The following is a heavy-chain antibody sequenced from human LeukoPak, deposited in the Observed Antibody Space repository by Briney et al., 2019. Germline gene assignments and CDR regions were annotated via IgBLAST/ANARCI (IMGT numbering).Heavy chain of an antibody. CDR2: INAGNGNT. CDR1: GYTFTSYA. J-gene: IGHJ4*02. CDR3: ARLKYCTNGVCYAGFDY. V-gene: IGHV1-3*01. D-gene: IGHD2-8*01. Sequence: ASVKVSCKASGYTFTSYAIHWVRQAPGQRLEWMGWINAGNGNTKYSQKFQGRVTITRDTSASTAYMELSGLRSEDTAVYYCARLKYCTNGVCYAGFDYWGQGTLVTVSS.